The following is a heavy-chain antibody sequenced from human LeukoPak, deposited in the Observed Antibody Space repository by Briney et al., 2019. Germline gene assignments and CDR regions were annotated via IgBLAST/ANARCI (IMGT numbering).Heavy chain of an antibody. Sequence: GGSLRLSCAASGFTFSSYGMHWFRQAPGRGLEWVALIWYDGSNKYYADSVKGRLTISRDNSKNTLYLQMNSLRAEDTAVYYCAREGPRGNSQFDYWGQGTLVTVSS. V-gene: IGHV3-33*01. J-gene: IGHJ4*02. CDR2: IWYDGSNK. D-gene: IGHD2/OR15-2a*01. CDR1: GFTFSSYG. CDR3: AREGPRGNSQFDY.